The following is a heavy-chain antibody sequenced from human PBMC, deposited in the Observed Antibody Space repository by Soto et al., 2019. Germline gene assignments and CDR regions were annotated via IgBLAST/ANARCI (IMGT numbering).Heavy chain of an antibody. Sequence: PSETLSLTCTVSGGSISSGDYYWSWIRQPPGKGLEWIGYIYYSGSTYYNPSLKSRVTISVDTSKNQFSLKLSSVTAADTAVYYCARDLAYRSVNYYYGMDVWGQGTTVTVSS. CDR2: IYYSGST. D-gene: IGHD6-25*01. CDR1: GGSISSGDYY. CDR3: ARDLAYRSVNYYYGMDV. J-gene: IGHJ6*02. V-gene: IGHV4-30-4*01.